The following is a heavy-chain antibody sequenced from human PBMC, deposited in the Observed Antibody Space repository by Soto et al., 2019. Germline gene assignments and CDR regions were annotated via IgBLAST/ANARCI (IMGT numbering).Heavy chain of an antibody. CDR2: ISSNGGST. D-gene: IGHD6-13*01. CDR3: VKDGPIAAAGGMDV. J-gene: IGHJ6*02. CDR1: GLTFSSYA. Sequence: GGSLRLSCSASGLTFSSYAMHWVRQAPGKGLEYVSAISSNGGSTYYADSVKGRFTISRDNSKNTLYLQMSSLRAEDTAVCYCVKDGPIAAAGGMDVWGQGTTVTVSS. V-gene: IGHV3-64D*08.